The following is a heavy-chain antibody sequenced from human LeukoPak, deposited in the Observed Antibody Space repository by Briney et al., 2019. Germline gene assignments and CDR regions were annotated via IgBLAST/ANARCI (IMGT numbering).Heavy chain of an antibody. CDR1: GGSISSYY. D-gene: IGHD2-15*01. V-gene: IGHV4-59*01. J-gene: IGHJ3*02. CDR2: IYYSGST. Sequence: SETLSLTCTVSGGSISSYYWSWIRQPPGKGLEWIGYIYYSGSTNYNPSLKSRVTISVDTSKNQFSLKLSSVTAADTAVYYCARGGIVANAFDIWGQGTMVTVSS. CDR3: ARGGIVANAFDI.